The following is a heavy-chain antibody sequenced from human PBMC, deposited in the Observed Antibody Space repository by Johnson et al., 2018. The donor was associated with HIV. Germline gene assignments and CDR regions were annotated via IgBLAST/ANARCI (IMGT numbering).Heavy chain of an antibody. D-gene: IGHD2-8*01. CDR1: GFTLSSSA. V-gene: IGHV3-30*04. J-gene: IGHJ3*01. CDR2: ISYDGSHQ. CDR3: AKDGGKWSYSFDV. Sequence: VQLVESGGGVVQPGRSLRLSCEASGFTLSSSAFHWVRQAPGKGLEWVAVISYDGSHQYYADSVKGLFTISSDISKNTLYLQMSSLRTEDTGVYCCAKDGGKWSYSFDVWGQGTMVSVSS.